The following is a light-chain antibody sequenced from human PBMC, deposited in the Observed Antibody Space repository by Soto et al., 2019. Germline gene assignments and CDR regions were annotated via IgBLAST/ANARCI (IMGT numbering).Light chain of an antibody. Sequence: QSVLTQPPSASGSPGQSVTISCTGTSSDVGGYNYVSWYQQHPGKAPKLMIYEVSKRPSGVPDRFSGSKSGNTASLTVSGLQVENGADYSASSYAGSNNVVFGGGPQLTVL. CDR1: SSDVGGYNY. J-gene: IGLJ2*01. CDR3: SSYAGSNNVV. CDR2: EVS. V-gene: IGLV2-8*01.